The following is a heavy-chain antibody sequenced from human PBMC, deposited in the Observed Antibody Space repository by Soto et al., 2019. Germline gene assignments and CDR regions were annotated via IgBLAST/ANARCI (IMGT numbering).Heavy chain of an antibody. CDR3: ARPPLYSNGGYFDS. J-gene: IGHJ4*02. D-gene: IGHD6-19*01. Sequence: GSLRLSCAVSGFTFTDHAMTWVRQAPGKGLEWVSTTSNNGDRTFYADSVKGRFTVSTDRTNNTLYLQMNSLRADDTAVYFCARPPLYSNGGYFDSWGQGTLVTVSS. CDR1: GFTFTDHA. CDR2: TSNNGDRT. V-gene: IGHV3-23*01.